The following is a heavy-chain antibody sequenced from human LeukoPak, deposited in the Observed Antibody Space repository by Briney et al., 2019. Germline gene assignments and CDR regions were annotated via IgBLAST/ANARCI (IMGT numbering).Heavy chain of an antibody. Sequence: GGPVRLSCGASGLTVGCNYMIWLHPAPGKGLEWVSVMYLCGTTYLVDSVKGRFTNSRDNAKSTHYLQINRLGSEDTPVYYCARGICSSTSCLDYWGQGTLVTVSS. D-gene: IGHD2-2*01. CDR1: GLTVGCNY. CDR2: MYLCGTT. V-gene: IGHV3-66*03. J-gene: IGHJ4*02. CDR3: ARGICSSTSCLDY.